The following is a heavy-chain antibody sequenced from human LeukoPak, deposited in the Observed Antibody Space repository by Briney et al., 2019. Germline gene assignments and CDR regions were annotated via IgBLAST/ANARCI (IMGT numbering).Heavy chain of an antibody. CDR3: ARDLVTVTKGFDI. CDR2: ISYIGST. D-gene: IGHD4-17*01. J-gene: IGHJ3*02. V-gene: IGHV4-59*11. CDR1: DDSFSSHY. Sequence: SETLSLTCAVSDDSFSSHYWTWIRQPPGKGWEWIGYISYIGSTNYNPSLKSRVTISIDTSKNQFSLKLSSVTAADTAVYYYARDLVTVTKGFDIWGQGTMVSVSS.